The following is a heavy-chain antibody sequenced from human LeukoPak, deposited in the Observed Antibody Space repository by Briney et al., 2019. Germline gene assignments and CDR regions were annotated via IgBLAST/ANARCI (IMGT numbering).Heavy chain of an antibody. Sequence: GGSLRLSCAASGFSFINYWMHWVRQAQGKGLVWVSRISSDGNNTTYADSVKGRFTISRDNAKNTLYLQMNSLRAEDSAIYYCARCSTSFCFYGMDVWGQGTAVIVSS. CDR1: GFSFINYW. J-gene: IGHJ6*02. CDR2: ISSDGNNT. V-gene: IGHV3-74*03. CDR3: ARCSTSFCFYGMDV. D-gene: IGHD6-13*01.